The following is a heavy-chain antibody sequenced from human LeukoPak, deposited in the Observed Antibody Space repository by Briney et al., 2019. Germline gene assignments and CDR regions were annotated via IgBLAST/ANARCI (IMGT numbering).Heavy chain of an antibody. CDR1: GYTFTSYY. CDR2: INPSGGST. CDR3: ARDGEDCSSTSCYYYMGV. V-gene: IGHV1-46*01. J-gene: IGHJ6*03. D-gene: IGHD2-2*01. Sequence: GASVKLSCKASGYTFTSYYMHWVRQAPGQGLEWMGIINPSGGSTSYAQKFQGRVTMTRDMSTSTVYMELSSLRSEDTAVYYCARDGEDCSSTSCYYYMGVWGKGTTVTVSS.